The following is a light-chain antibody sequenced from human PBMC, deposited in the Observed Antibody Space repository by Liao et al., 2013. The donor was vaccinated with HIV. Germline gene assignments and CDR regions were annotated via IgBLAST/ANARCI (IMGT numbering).Light chain of an antibody. Sequence: SYELTQPPSVSVAPGGTATITCGGINIGTKRVHWYRQAPGQAPVVVISYNSDRPSGIPERFSGSNSGNTATLTISRVEAGDEADYYCQVWDDSSYHIVFGGGTKLTVL. CDR3: QVWDDSSYHIV. V-gene: IGLV3-21*04. CDR2: YNS. CDR1: NIGTKR. J-gene: IGLJ2*01.